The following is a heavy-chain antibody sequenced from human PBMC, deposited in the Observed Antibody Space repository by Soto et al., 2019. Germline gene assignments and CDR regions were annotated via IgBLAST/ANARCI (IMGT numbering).Heavy chain of an antibody. CDR3: ARAQRLGDYDH. Sequence: RQPPGKGLEWIGYIYYSGSTNYNPSLKSRVTISVDTSKNQFSLKLSSVTAADTAVYYWARAQRLGDYDHYGRGT. V-gene: IGHV4-59*01. J-gene: IGHJ4*02. D-gene: IGHD2-15*01. CDR2: IYYSGST.